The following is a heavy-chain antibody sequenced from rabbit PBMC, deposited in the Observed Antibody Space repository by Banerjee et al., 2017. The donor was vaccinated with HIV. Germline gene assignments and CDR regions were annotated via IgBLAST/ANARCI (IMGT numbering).Heavy chain of an antibody. D-gene: IGHD1-1*01. CDR3: ASYISNSGHYAL. J-gene: IGHJ2*01. CDR2: IYNVDGST. CDR1: GFSFSSNS. V-gene: IGHV1S47*01. Sequence: QEQLEESGGDLVKPGASLTLTCTASGFSFSSNSMCWVRQAPGKGPEWIGCIYNVDGSTYYASWVNGRFTISKTSSTTVTLQMTSLTGADTATYFCASYISNSGHYALWGPGTLVTDS.